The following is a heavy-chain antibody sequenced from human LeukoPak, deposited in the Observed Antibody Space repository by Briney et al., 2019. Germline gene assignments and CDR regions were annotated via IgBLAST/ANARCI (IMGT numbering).Heavy chain of an antibody. CDR2: ISGSGGST. Sequence: GGSLRLSCAASGFTFSSYSMNWVRQAPGKGLEWVSAISGSGGSTYYADSVKGRFTISRDNSKNTLYLQMNSLRAEDTAVYYCAKGAYYYDSSVVDYWGQGTLVTVSS. V-gene: IGHV3-23*01. D-gene: IGHD3-22*01. CDR3: AKGAYYYDSSVVDY. J-gene: IGHJ4*02. CDR1: GFTFSSYS.